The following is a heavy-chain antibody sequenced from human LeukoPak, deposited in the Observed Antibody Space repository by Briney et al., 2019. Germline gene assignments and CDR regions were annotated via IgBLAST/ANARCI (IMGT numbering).Heavy chain of an antibody. CDR1: GFTFDDYG. Sequence: PGGSLRLSCAASGFTFDDYGMSWVRHAPGKGLEWVSGINWNGGSTGYADSVKGRFTISRDNAKNSLYLQMNSLRAEDTALYYCARDREAVTEENYYYYYMDVWGKGTTVTVSS. J-gene: IGHJ6*03. CDR2: INWNGGST. D-gene: IGHD5-18*01. CDR3: ARDREAVTEENYYYYYMDV. V-gene: IGHV3-20*04.